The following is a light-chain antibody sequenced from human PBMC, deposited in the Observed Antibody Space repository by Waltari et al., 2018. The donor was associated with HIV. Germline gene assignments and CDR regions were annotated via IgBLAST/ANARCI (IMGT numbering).Light chain of an antibody. CDR1: NSDIGGYNY. V-gene: IGLV2-8*01. J-gene: IGLJ2*01. CDR2: EVT. CDR3: SSYADRNGFYVV. Sequence: QSALTQPPSASGSPGQSVTISCTGTNSDIGGYNYVSWYQQHPGKAPKLVISEVTKRPSWVPDRCSGSKSGTTASLTVSGLQAEDEADYYCSSYADRNGFYVVFGGGTRLTVL.